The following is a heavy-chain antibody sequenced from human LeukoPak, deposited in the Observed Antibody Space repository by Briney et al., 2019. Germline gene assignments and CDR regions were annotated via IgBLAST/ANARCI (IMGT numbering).Heavy chain of an antibody. CDR3: AADPWAYAEGIAGYDAFDI. CDR1: GYTFTSYY. Sequence: ASVKVSCKASGYTFTSYYMHWVRQAPGQGLEWMGIINPSGGSTNYAQKFQERVTITRDMSTSTAYMELSSLRSEDTAVYYCAADPWAYAEGIAGYDAFDIWGQGTMVTVSS. CDR2: INPSGGST. J-gene: IGHJ3*02. D-gene: IGHD2-21*01. V-gene: IGHV1-46*01.